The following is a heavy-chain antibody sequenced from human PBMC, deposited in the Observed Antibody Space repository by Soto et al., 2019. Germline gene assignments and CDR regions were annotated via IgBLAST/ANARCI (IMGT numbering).Heavy chain of an antibody. Sequence: SETLSLTCNVSGDSFRANYWSWIRQPPGKGLEWVGYIYYGGTTSYNPSLKSRVAISLETSKSQFSLRLTAVTAADTAVYYCARLGRYYQSLDTWGPGTLVTSPQ. CDR1: GDSFRANY. CDR2: IYYGGTT. D-gene: IGHD3-10*01. CDR3: ARLGRYYQSLDT. J-gene: IGHJ5*01. V-gene: IGHV4-59*08.